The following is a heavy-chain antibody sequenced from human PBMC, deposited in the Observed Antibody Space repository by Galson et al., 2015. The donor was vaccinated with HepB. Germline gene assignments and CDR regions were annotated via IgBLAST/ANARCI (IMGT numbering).Heavy chain of an antibody. CDR2: INAGNGNT. D-gene: IGHD1-1*01. Sequence: SVKVSCKASGYTFTSYAMHWVRQAPGQRLEWMGWINAGNGNTKYSQKFQGRVTITRDTSASTAYMELSSLRSEDTAVYYCARVGIAWNDGGFDYWGQGTLVTVSS. V-gene: IGHV1-3*01. J-gene: IGHJ4*02. CDR1: GYTFTSYA. CDR3: ARVGIAWNDGGFDY.